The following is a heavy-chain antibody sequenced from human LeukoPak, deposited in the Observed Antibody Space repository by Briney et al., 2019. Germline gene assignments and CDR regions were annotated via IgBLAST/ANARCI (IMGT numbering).Heavy chain of an antibody. Sequence: SVKVSCKASGGTFSSYTISWVRQAPGQGLEWMGRIIPILGIANYAQKFQGRVTITADKSTSTAYMELSSLRYEDTAVYYCATHPSYYDSSGYNSGSSDYWAQGALVTVSS. CDR3: ATHPSYYDSSGYNSGSSDY. J-gene: IGHJ4*02. CDR2: IIPILGIA. CDR1: GGTFSSYT. D-gene: IGHD3-22*01. V-gene: IGHV1-69*02.